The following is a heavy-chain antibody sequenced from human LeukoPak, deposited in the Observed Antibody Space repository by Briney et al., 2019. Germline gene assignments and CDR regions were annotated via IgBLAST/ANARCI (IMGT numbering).Heavy chain of an antibody. CDR2: FDPEDGET. Sequence: ASVKVSCKVSVYTLTELSMHWVRQAPGKGLEWMGGFDPEDGETIYAQKFQGRVTMTEDTSTDTAYMELSSLRSEDTAVYYCATMGVGATGNDAFDIWGQGTMVTVSS. D-gene: IGHD1-26*01. J-gene: IGHJ3*02. CDR3: ATMGVGATGNDAFDI. V-gene: IGHV1-24*01. CDR1: VYTLTELS.